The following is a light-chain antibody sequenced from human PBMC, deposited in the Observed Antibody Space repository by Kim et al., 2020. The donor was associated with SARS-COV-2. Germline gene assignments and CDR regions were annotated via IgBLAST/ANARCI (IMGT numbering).Light chain of an antibody. Sequence: AIQMTQSPSSLSASVGDRVTITCRTSQGIRNDLGWYQHKPGKAPKLLIYAASSLQTGVPSRFSGSGSGTDFALTISSLQPEDFATYYCLKDYNFPWTFGQGTKVDIK. CDR2: AAS. CDR3: LKDYNFPWT. CDR1: QGIRND. J-gene: IGKJ1*01. V-gene: IGKV1-6*01.